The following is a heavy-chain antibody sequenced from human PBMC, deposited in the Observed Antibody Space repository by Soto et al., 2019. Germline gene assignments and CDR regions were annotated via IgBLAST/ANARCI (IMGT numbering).Heavy chain of an antibody. Sequence: SVKVSCKASVGSFSGYAISLVRLAPGQGLEWMGGIIPIFGTANYAQKFQGRVTITADESTSTAYMELSSLRSEDTAVYYCAADTPMKYCSGGSCYPWGSYYYYYGMDVWGQGTTVTVSS. CDR1: VGSFSGYA. D-gene: IGHD2-15*01. CDR3: AADTPMKYCSGGSCYPWGSYYYYYGMDV. CDR2: IIPIFGTA. J-gene: IGHJ6*02. V-gene: IGHV1-69*13.